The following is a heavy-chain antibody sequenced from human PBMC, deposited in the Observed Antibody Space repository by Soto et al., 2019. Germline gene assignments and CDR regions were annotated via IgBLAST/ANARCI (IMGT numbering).Heavy chain of an antibody. J-gene: IGHJ5*02. CDR2: IYHSGST. D-gene: IGHD2-2*01. V-gene: IGHV4-30-2*01. Sequence: LSLTCAVSGGSISSGGYSGSWIRQPPGKGLEWIGYIYHSGSTYYNPSLKSRVTISVDRSKNQFSLKLSSVTAANTAVYYCARGRGPYCISTSCYSNWFDPWGQGTLVTVPS. CDR3: ARGRGPYCISTSCYSNWFDP. CDR1: GGSISSGGYS.